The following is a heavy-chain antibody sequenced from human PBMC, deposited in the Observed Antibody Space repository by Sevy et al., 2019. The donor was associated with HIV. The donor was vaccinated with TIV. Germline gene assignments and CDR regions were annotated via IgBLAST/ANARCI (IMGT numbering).Heavy chain of an antibody. Sequence: GGSLRLSCAASAFSFNTYALSWVRRAPGKGLEWVSTISGSGDSTFYSDSVKGRFTISRDNSKNTLYLQMNSLRAEDTAVYYCAKPRGSFYFDYWGQGTLVTVSS. CDR1: AFSFNTYA. V-gene: IGHV3-23*01. CDR2: ISGSGDST. J-gene: IGHJ4*02. D-gene: IGHD3-16*01. CDR3: AKPRGSFYFDY.